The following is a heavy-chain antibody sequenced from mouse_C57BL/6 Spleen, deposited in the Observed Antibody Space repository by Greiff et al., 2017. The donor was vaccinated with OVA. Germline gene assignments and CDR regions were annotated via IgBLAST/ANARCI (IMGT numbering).Heavy chain of an antibody. CDR1: GYSITSGYY. CDR3: ARGLITTVVAPFAY. J-gene: IGHJ3*01. D-gene: IGHD1-1*01. Sequence: EVKLMESGPGLVKPSQSLSLTCSVTGYSITSGYYWNWIRQFPGNKLEWMGYISYDGSNNYNPSLKNRISITRDTSKNQFFLKLNSVTTEDTATYYCARGLITTVVAPFAYWGQGTLVTVSA. CDR2: ISYDGSN. V-gene: IGHV3-6*01.